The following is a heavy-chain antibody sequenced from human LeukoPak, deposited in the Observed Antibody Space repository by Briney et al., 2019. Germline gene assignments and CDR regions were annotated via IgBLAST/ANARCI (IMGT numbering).Heavy chain of an antibody. Sequence: GESLKISCQGSGSTFTTYWIGWVRKLPGKGLEWMGIIYPGDSDTRYSPSFQGQVTISADKSISTAYLQWSSLKASDTAIYYCARHLFPDYGDYADYWGQGTLVTVSS. D-gene: IGHD4-17*01. CDR2: IYPGDSDT. J-gene: IGHJ4*02. CDR1: GSTFTTYW. V-gene: IGHV5-51*01. CDR3: ARHLFPDYGDYADY.